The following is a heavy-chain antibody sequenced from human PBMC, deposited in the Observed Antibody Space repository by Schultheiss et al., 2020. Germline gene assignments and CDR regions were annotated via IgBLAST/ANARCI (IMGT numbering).Heavy chain of an antibody. CDR1: GFTFSSYS. D-gene: IGHD6-13*01. V-gene: IGHV3-21*01. CDR3: ARGSAAAVNFDY. J-gene: IGHJ4*02. CDR2: ISSSSSYI. Sequence: GGSLRLSCAASGFTFSSYSMNWVRQAPGKGLEWVSSISSSSSYIYYADSVKGRFTISRDNAKNSLYLQMNSLRAEDTAVYYCARGSAAAVNFDYWGQGTLVNVYS.